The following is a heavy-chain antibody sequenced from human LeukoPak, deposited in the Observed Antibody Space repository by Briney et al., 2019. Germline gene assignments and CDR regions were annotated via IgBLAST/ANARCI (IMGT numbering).Heavy chain of an antibody. CDR1: GYSISSGYY. J-gene: IGHJ4*02. CDR3: ARVPARRVVTTPTYFDY. V-gene: IGHV4-38-2*02. Sequence: SETLSLTCTVSGYSISSGYYWGWIRQPPGKGLEWTGSIDHSGSTYYNPSLKSRITISVDTSKNQFSLKLSSVTAADTAVYYCARVPARRVVTTPTYFDYWGQGTLVTVSS. CDR2: IDHSGST. D-gene: IGHD2-21*02.